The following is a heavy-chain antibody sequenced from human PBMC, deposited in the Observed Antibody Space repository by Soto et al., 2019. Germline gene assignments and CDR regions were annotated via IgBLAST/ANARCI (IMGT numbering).Heavy chain of an antibody. V-gene: IGHV1-69*13. J-gene: IGHJ1*01. CDR3: AREASGYDF. CDR1: GGTFSSFG. Sequence: SVKVSCKASGGTFSSFGISWVRQAPGQGLEWMGGIIPVFGRPNYAQRFRGRLTITAGESTNTSYMELIDLTSEDTAVYYCAREASGYDFWGQGTQVTVSS. D-gene: IGHD5-12*01. CDR2: IIPVFGRP.